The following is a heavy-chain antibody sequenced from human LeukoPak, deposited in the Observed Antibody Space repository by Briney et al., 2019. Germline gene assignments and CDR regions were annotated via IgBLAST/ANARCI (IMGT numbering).Heavy chain of an antibody. CDR1: GYTFTGYY. CDR3: AREEDYYDSSGYYLYYYYGMDV. V-gene: IGHV1-2*04. CDR2: INPNSGGT. D-gene: IGHD3-22*01. J-gene: IGHJ6*02. Sequence: ASVKVSCKASGYTFTGYYMHWVRQAPGQGLEWMGWINPNSGGTNYAQKFQGWVTMTRNTSISTAYMELSRLRSDDTAVYYCAREEDYYDSSGYYLYYYYGMDVWGQGTTVTVSS.